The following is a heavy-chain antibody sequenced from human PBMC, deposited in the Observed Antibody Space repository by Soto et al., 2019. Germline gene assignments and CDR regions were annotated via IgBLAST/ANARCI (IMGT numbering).Heavy chain of an antibody. V-gene: IGHV3-13*05. CDR1: GFTFSSYD. D-gene: IGHD6-6*01. J-gene: IGHJ6*02. Sequence: VQLVESGGGVVQPGGSLRLSCAASGFTFSSYDMHWVRQATGKGLEWVSAIGTAGDPYYPGSVKGRFTISRENAKNSLYLQMNSLRAGDTAVYYCARGSSNYYYYGMDVWGQGTTVTVSS. CDR3: ARGSSNYYYYGMDV. CDR2: IGTAGDP.